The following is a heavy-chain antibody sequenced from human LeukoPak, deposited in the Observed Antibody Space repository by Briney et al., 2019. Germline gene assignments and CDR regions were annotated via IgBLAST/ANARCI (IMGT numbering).Heavy chain of an antibody. CDR1: GFTFSNYG. J-gene: IGHJ6*03. Sequence: GGSLRLSCAASGFTFSNYGMRWVRQAPGKGLEWVAVISHDGSNKYYADSVKGRFTISRDNYKNTLYLQMNSLRPEDTAVYYCARVGYCSGGKCRGYYFYMDVSGKGTTVTVSS. D-gene: IGHD2-15*01. CDR3: ARVGYCSGGKCRGYYFYMDV. CDR2: ISHDGSNK. V-gene: IGHV3-30*03.